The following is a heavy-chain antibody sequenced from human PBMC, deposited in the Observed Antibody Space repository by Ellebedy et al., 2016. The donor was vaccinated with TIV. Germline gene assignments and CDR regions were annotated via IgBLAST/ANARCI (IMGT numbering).Heavy chain of an antibody. J-gene: IGHJ6*03. V-gene: IGHV3-15*01. CDR2: IKSKTDGGTT. D-gene: IGHD3-3*01. CDR1: GFTFSKAW. CDR3: ARDNGVLGYDFWSGYYQGGYYYYMDV. Sequence: GGSLRLXXAASGFTFSKAWMTWVRQAPGKGLEWVGRIKSKTDGGTTDYAAPVKGRFTISRDDSKNTLYLQMNSLKTEDTAVYYCARDNGVLGYDFWSGYYQGGYYYYMDVWGKGTTVTVSS.